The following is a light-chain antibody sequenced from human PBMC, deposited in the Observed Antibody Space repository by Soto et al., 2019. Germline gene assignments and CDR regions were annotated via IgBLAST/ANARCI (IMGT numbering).Light chain of an antibody. J-gene: IGLJ1*01. CDR2: EVT. Sequence: ALTQPPSASGSPGQSVTISCTGTSSDVGGYNYVSWYQRHPGKAPKLMIYEVTKRPSGVPDRFSGSKSGNTASLTVSGLLAEDEADYYCASYAGSNKVFGTGTKVTVL. CDR3: ASYAGSNKV. V-gene: IGLV2-8*01. CDR1: SSDVGGYNY.